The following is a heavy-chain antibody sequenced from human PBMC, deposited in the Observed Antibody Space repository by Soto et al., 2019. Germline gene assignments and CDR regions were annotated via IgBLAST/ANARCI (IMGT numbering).Heavy chain of an antibody. V-gene: IGHV3-66*01. J-gene: IGHJ6*02. CDR2: IYSGGST. CDR3: ARDRNTYGMDV. Sequence: GGSLRLSCAASGFTVSSNYMSWVRQAPGKGLEWVSVIYSGGSTYYADSVKGRFTISRDNSKNTLYLQMNSLRAEDTAVYYCARDRNTYGMDVWGQGTTVTVSS. CDR1: GFTVSSNY.